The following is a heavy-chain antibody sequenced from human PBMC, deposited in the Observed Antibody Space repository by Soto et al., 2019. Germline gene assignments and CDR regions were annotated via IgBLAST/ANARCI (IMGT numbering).Heavy chain of an antibody. Sequence: PGESLKISCKGSGYSFTSYWISWVRQMPGKGLEWMGRIDPSDSYTNYSPSFQGHVTISADKSISTAYLQWSSLKASDTAMYYCARCAAAAGPNPHYYYYGMDVWGQGTTVTVSS. D-gene: IGHD6-13*01. J-gene: IGHJ6*02. V-gene: IGHV5-10-1*01. CDR1: GYSFTSYW. CDR2: IDPSDSYT. CDR3: ARCAAAAGPNPHYYYYGMDV.